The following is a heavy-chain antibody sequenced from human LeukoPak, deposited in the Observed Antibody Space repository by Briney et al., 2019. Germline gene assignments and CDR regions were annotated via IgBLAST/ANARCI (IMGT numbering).Heavy chain of an antibody. V-gene: IGHV4-39*01. D-gene: IGHD6-13*01. CDR3: ATVSGSSWYFDY. Sequence: SDTLSLTCTVSGGSISSFDYYWGRGPQSRGRVVECIGSIYYGGSTDYTPSVKSRVTISVDTSKNQLSLQMTSVTAADTAVYYCATVSGSSWYFDYWGQGNLVTVSS. CDR2: IYYGGST. J-gene: IGHJ4*02. CDR1: GGSISSFDYY.